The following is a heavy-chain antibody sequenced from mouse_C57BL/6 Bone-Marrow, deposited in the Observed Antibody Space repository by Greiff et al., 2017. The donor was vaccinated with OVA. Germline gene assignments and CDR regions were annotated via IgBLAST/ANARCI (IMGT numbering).Heavy chain of an antibody. V-gene: IGHV1-81*01. Sequence: QVQLQQSGAELARPGASVKLSCKASGYTFTSYGISWVKQRTGQGLEWIGEIYPRSGNTYYNEKFKGKATLTADKSSSTAFMELRSLTSEDSAVYFCARYSGPYYFDYWGQGTTLTVSS. D-gene: IGHD4-1*01. J-gene: IGHJ2*01. CDR2: IYPRSGNT. CDR3: ARYSGPYYFDY. CDR1: GYTFTSYG.